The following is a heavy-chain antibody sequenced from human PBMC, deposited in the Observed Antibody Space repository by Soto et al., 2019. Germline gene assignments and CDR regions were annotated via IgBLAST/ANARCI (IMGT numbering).Heavy chain of an antibody. D-gene: IGHD3-10*01. CDR3: ARVSGLSRGFYDP. CDR2: INSDGSST. Sequence: EVQLVESGGGLVQPGGSLRLSCAASGFTFSSYWMHWVRQAPGKGLVWVSRINSDGSSTGYTDSVKGRFTISRDNAKNTLYLQMNSLRAEDTAVYYCARVSGLSRGFYDPWGQGTLVTVSS. V-gene: IGHV3-74*01. CDR1: GFTFSSYW. J-gene: IGHJ5*02.